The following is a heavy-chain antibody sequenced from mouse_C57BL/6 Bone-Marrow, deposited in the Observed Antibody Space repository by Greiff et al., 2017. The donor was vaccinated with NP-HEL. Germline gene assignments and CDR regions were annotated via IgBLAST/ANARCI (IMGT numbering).Heavy chain of an antibody. Sequence: EVKLMESGGGLVKPGGSLKLSCAASGFTFSSYAMSWVRQTPEKRLEWVATISDGGSYTYYPDNVKGRITISRDNAKNNLYLQMSHLKSEDTAMYYCARDFPIYYDYDVGFAYWGQGTLVTVSA. J-gene: IGHJ3*01. CDR1: GFTFSSYA. CDR2: ISDGGSYT. CDR3: ARDFPIYYDYDVGFAY. V-gene: IGHV5-4*01. D-gene: IGHD2-4*01.